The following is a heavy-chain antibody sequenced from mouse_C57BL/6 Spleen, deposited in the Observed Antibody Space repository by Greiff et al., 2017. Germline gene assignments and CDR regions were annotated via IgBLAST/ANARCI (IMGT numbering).Heavy chain of an antibody. D-gene: IGHD1-1*01. CDR2: IYPGDGDT. CDR3: ERDITAVVLYAMDD. V-gene: IGHV1-80*01. J-gene: IGHJ4*01. CDR1: GYAFSSYW. Sequence: VQLQQSGAELVKPGASVKISCKASGYAFSSYWMNWVKQRPGKGLEWIGQIYPGDGDTNYNGKFKGKATLTADKSSSTAYMQLSSLTSEDSAVYFCERDITAVVLYAMDDWGKGTSVTVSS.